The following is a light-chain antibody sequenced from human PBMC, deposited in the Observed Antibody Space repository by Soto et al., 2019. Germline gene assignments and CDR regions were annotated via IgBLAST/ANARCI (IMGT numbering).Light chain of an antibody. CDR1: SNDVGGYNF. CDR3: SSLGV. Sequence: QSALTQPPSASGSPGQSVTISCTGTSNDVGGYNFVSWFQQHPGKAPKLMIYEVSQRPSGVPDRFSGSKSGNTASLTVSGLQAEDEADYYCSSLGVFGTGTK. CDR2: EVS. V-gene: IGLV2-8*01. J-gene: IGLJ1*01.